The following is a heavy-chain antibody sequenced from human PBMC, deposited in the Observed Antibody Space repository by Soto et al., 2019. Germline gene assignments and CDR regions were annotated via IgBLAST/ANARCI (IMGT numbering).Heavy chain of an antibody. D-gene: IGHD1-20*01. J-gene: IGHJ3*01. V-gene: IGHV5-51*01. CDR1: GYTFSHYW. CDR3: ARLITGTAGNAFDF. Sequence: ESLKISCQASGYTFSHYWIGWVRQTPGKGLEWMGVIYPTDSDTRYSPSFQGQVTISVDKSLSTAHLKWSNLKASDTAIYYCARLITGTAGNAFDFWGHGREVNVSX. CDR2: IYPTDSDT.